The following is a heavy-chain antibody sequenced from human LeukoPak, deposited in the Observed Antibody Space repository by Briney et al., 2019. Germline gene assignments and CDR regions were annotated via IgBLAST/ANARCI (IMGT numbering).Heavy chain of an antibody. CDR3: ARVETYYDSSGYYPDY. CDR2: ITSSGETI. V-gene: IGHV3-48*04. J-gene: IGHJ4*02. Sequence: GGSLRLSCAASGFTFSSYNMNWVRQSPGKGLEWLSYITSSGETIYYADSVKGRFTISRDNAKNSLYLQMNSLRAEDTAVYYCARVETYYDSSGYYPDYWGQGTLVTVSS. CDR1: GFTFSSYN. D-gene: IGHD3-22*01.